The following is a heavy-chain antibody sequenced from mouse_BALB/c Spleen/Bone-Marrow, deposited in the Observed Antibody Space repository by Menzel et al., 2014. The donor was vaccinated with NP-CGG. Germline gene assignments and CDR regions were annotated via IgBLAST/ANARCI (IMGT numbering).Heavy chain of an antibody. CDR2: IDPANYNT. J-gene: IGHJ3*01. V-gene: IGHV14-3*02. CDR3: ATLTGTFDY. Sequence: VQLKDSGAELVKPGASVKLSCTTSGFNIKDPYIHWVKQRPEQGLEWIGRIDPANYNTQYDPKFQGKATITADTPSNAAYLQPNSLTSEDTAVYYCATLTGTFDYWGQGTPVTVSA. D-gene: IGHD4-1*01. CDR1: GFNIKDPY.